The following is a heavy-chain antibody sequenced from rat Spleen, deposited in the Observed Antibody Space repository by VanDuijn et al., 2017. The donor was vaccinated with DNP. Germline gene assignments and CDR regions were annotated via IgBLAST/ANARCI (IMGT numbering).Heavy chain of an antibody. J-gene: IGHJ2*01. CDR3: ARYDTTGISTYDH. CDR1: GYYILNNY. CDR2: ISYTLSA. D-gene: IGHD1-9*01. Sequence: EVQLQESGPGLVKPSQSLPLTCSVTGYYILNNYWGCIRKFPGTKMEWIGHISYTLSATYNPSLKSRLSITRDTANSQFFLQLNPVTTEYTATYYCARYDTTGISTYDHWGQGVLVTVSS. V-gene: IGHV3-1*01.